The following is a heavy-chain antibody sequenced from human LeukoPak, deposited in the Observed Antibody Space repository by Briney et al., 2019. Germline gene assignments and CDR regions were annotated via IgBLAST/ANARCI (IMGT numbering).Heavy chain of an antibody. J-gene: IGHJ6*02. V-gene: IGHV1-24*01. Sequence: ASVKVSCKVSGYTLTELSMHWVRQAPGKGLEWMGGFDPEDGETIYAQKFQGRVTMTEDTSTDTAYMELSSLRSEDTAVYYCATRGSRSSGWSGGMDVWGQGTTVTVSS. CDR2: FDPEDGET. D-gene: IGHD6-19*01. CDR3: ATRGSRSSGWSGGMDV. CDR1: GYTLTELS.